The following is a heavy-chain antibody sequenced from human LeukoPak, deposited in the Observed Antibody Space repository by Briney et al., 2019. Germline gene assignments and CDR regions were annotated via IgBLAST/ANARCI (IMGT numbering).Heavy chain of an antibody. CDR2: ISGSGGST. CDR3: AKVKRGGYSSGWGGFDY. D-gene: IGHD6-19*01. V-gene: IGHV3-23*01. CDR1: GFTFSSYA. Sequence: GGSLRLSCAASGFTFSSYAMSWVRQAPGKGLEWVSAISGSGGSTYYADSVKGRFTISRDNSKNTLYLQMNSLRAEDTAVYYCAKVKRGGYSSGWGGFDYWGQGTLVTVSS. J-gene: IGHJ4*02.